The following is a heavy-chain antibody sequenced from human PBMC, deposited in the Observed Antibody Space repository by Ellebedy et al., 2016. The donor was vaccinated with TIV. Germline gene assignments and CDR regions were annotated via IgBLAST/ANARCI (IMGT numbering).Heavy chain of an antibody. CDR2: INPNSGGT. V-gene: IGHV1-2*02. CDR1: GYTFTGYY. CDR3: ARGRGYYDFWSGYPTWFNP. Sequence: ASVKVSXXASGYTFTGYYMHWVRQAPGQGLEWMGWINPNSGGTNYAQKFQGRVTMTRNTSISTAYMELSSLRSEDTAVYYCARGRGYYDFWSGYPTWFNPWGQGTLVTVSS. D-gene: IGHD3-3*01. J-gene: IGHJ5*02.